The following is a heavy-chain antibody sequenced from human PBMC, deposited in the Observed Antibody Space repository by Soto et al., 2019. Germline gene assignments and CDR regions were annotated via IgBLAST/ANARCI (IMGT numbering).Heavy chain of an antibody. CDR3: ARRNYYDSSGYYY. CDR2: NYYSGSA. CDR1: GGSVSSGSYY. Sequence: SETLSLTCTVSGGSVSSGSYYWSWIRQPPGKGLEWIGYNYYSGSANYNPSLKSRVTISVDTSKNQFSLKLSSVTAADTAVYYCARRNYYDSSGYYYWGQGTLVTVSS. V-gene: IGHV4-61*01. J-gene: IGHJ4*02. D-gene: IGHD3-22*01.